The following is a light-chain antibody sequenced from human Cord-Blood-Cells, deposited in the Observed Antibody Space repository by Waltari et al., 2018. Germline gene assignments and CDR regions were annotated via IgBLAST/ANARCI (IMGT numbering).Light chain of an antibody. J-gene: IGKJ4*01. Sequence: EIVLTQSPGTLSLSPGERAPLSRRASQSVSSSYLAWYQQKPGQAPRLLIYGASSRATGIPDRFSGSGSGIDFTLTISRLEPEDFAVYYCQQYGSSPVTFGGGTKVEIK. CDR3: QQYGSSPVT. CDR2: GAS. CDR1: QSVSSSY. V-gene: IGKV3-20*01.